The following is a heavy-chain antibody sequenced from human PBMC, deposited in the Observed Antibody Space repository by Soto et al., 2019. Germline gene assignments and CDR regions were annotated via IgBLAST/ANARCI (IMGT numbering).Heavy chain of an antibody. D-gene: IGHD6-13*01. J-gene: IGHJ5*02. CDR1: GGSISSGDYY. CDR3: ARGAAAAAGPPFDP. V-gene: IGHV4-30-4*01. Sequence: QVQLQESGPGLVKPSQTLSLTCTVSGGSISSGDYYWSWIRQPPGKGLEWIGYIYYSGSTYYNPSLQSRVTISVDTSKNQCSLKLSSVTAADTAVYYCARGAAAAAGPPFDPWGQGTLVTVSS. CDR2: IYYSGST.